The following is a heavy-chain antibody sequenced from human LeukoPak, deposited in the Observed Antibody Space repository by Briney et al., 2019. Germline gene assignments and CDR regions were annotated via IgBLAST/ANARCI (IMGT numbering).Heavy chain of an antibody. J-gene: IGHJ4*02. CDR3: VKDKGPYYDVMTGAGTLDY. D-gene: IGHD3-9*01. Sequence: GGSLRLSCAASGFNFGDYAMHWVRQPPGKGLEYVSVIGGRVGDTFYADSVEGRFTISRDNSKNSLFLQMNRLRTEDTAFYYCVKDKGPYYDVMTGAGTLDYWGQGTLVTVSS. CDR2: IGGRVGDT. V-gene: IGHV3-43*02. CDR1: GFNFGDYA.